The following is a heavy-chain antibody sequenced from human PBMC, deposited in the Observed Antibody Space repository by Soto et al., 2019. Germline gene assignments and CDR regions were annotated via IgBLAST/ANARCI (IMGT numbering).Heavy chain of an antibody. CDR3: ASARSGEYVTD. CDR2: VSYSGET. V-gene: IGHV4-30-4*01. CDR1: GGSVSSGDDY. D-gene: IGHD4-17*01. J-gene: IGHJ4*02. Sequence: QVQLQESGPGLVKPSQTLSLTCTVFGGSVSSGDDYWSWIRQPPGKGLEWIGSVSYSGETDYNPSHRSRIELFVDTAMNQFSLRVSSVTDADTAVYYCASARSGEYVTDWGQGTLVTVSS.